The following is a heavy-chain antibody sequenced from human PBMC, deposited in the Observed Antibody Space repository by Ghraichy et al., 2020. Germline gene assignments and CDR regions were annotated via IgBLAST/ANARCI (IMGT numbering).Heavy chain of an antibody. CDR1: GDSVSSNSAA. J-gene: IGHJ6*02. CDR3: AREEWLMGRYCSGGSCYGGAYYYYYGMDV. CDR2: TYYRSKWYN. V-gene: IGHV6-1*01. D-gene: IGHD2-15*01. Sequence: SQTLSLTCAISGDSVSSNSAAWNWIRQSPSRGLEWLGRTYYRSKWYNDYAVSVKSRITINPDTSKNQFSLQLNSVTPEDTAVYYCAREEWLMGRYCSGGSCYGGAYYYYYGMDVWGQGTTVTVSS.